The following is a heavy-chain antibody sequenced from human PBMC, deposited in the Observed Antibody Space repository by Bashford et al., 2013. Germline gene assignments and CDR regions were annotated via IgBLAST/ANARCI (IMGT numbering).Heavy chain of an antibody. CDR2: VYYSGST. CDR3: ARDRGGLVVYFDY. Sequence: SETLSLTCTVSGGSISSSSYYWGWIRQPPGKGLEWIGTVYYSGSTYYNPSLKSRVTISVDTSKNQFSLKLSSVTAADTAVYYCARDRGGLVVYFDYVGPGNPGPPSPQ. D-gene: IGHD3-22*01. CDR1: GGSISSSSYY. V-gene: IGHV4-39*02. J-gene: IGHJ4*02.